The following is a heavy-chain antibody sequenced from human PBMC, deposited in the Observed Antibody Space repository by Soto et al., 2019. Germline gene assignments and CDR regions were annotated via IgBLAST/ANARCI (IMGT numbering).Heavy chain of an antibody. V-gene: IGHV4-31*03. J-gene: IGHJ6*04. CDR3: ARAYTEQLRFLEWLSMDV. CDR2: IYYSGST. D-gene: IGHD3-3*01. Sequence: SETLSLTCTVSGGSISSGGYYWSWIRQHPGKGLEWIGYIYYSGSTYYNPSLKSRVTISVDTSKNQFSLKLSSVTAADTAVYYCARAYTEQLRFLEWLSMDVWGKGTTVTVSS. CDR1: GGSISSGGYY.